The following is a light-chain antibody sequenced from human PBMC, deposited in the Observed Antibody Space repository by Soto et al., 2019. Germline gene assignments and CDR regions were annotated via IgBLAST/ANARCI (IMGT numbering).Light chain of an antibody. J-gene: IGLJ3*02. Sequence: QSALTQPPSVSGAPGQRVTISCTGSSSNIGAGYDVHWYQQLPGGVPKLLIFGNDNRPSGVPDRVSGSKSGTSASLAITGLQPEDGADYYCQSYDSSLSGWVFGGGTQLTVL. CDR1: SSNIGAGYD. V-gene: IGLV1-40*01. CDR3: QSYDSSLSGWV. CDR2: GND.